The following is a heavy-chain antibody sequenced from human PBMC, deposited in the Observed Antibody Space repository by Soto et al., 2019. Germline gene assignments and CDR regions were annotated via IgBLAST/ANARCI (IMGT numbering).Heavy chain of an antibody. CDR1: GGTFSSYA. CDR2: IIPIFGTA. CDR3: ARAEDIVVVVAAAGYYYGMDA. Sequence: SVKVSCKASGGTFSSYAISWVRQAPGQGLEWMGGIIPIFGTANYAQKFQGRVTITADKSTSTAYMELSSLRSEDTGVYYCARAEDIVVVVAAAGYYYGMDAWGQGTTVTVSS. J-gene: IGHJ6*02. D-gene: IGHD2-15*01. V-gene: IGHV1-69*06.